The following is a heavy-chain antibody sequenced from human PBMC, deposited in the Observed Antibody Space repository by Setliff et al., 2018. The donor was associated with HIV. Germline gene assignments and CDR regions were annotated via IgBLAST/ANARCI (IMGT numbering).Heavy chain of an antibody. CDR1: RFDFNNYW. CDR2: IGQDGSEK. Sequence: GSLRLSCAASRFDFNNYWMCWVRQAPGKGLEWVANIGQDGSEKNYVDSVKGRFTISSDNAKNSMDLQMNSLRAEDTAIYYCARKLRPGHGVDVWGQGTTVTVSS. V-gene: IGHV3-7*01. D-gene: IGHD3-10*01. J-gene: IGHJ6*02. CDR3: ARKLRPGHGVDV.